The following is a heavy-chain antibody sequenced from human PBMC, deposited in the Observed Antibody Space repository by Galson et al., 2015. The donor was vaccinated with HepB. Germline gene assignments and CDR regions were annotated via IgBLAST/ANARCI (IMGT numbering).Heavy chain of an antibody. V-gene: IGHV3-48*03. CDR1: GFTFSSYE. D-gene: IGHD4-17*01. Sequence: CAASGFTFSSYEMNWVRQAPGKGLEWVSYISSSGSTIYYADSVKGRFTISRDNAKNSLYLQMNSLRSEDTAVYYCARQTTTGYFDYWGQGTLVTVSS. J-gene: IGHJ4*02. CDR3: ARQTTTGYFDY. CDR2: ISSSGSTI.